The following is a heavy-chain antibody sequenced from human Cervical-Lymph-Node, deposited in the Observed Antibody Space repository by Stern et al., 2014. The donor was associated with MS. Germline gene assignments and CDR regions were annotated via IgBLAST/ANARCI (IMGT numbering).Heavy chain of an antibody. CDR3: ARGFSVVVPAAISWFDP. D-gene: IGHD2-2*01. CDR1: GGSISSSGDY. CDR2: VYFSGST. Sequence: QLQLQESGPGLVKPSETLSLTCNVSGGSISSSGDYWGWVRQPPGKGLEWIGSVYFSGSTYYNPSLKSRITISVDTAKNQFSRKLSSVTAADTAVYYCARGFSVVVPAAISWFDPWGRGTLVTVSS. J-gene: IGHJ5*02. V-gene: IGHV4-39*01.